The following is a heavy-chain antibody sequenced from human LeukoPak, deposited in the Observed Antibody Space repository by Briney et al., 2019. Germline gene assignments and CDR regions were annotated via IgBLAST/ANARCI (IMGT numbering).Heavy chain of an antibody. V-gene: IGHV3-49*03. CDR1: GFTFGDYA. CDR3: SRDQLGGDPDDYYYYYMDV. J-gene: IGHJ6*03. D-gene: IGHD4-17*01. Sequence: GGSLRLSCTASGFTFGDYAMSWFRQAPGKGLEGVGFIRSKRYGGATEYAASVKGRFTISRDDSKSIAYLQMNSLKTEDTAMYYCSRDQLGGDPDDYYYYYMDVWGKGTTVTVSS. CDR2: IRSKRYGGAT.